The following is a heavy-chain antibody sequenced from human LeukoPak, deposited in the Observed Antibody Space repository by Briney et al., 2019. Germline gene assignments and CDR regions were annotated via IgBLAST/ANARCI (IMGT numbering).Heavy chain of an antibody. Sequence: GGSLRLSCAASGFTVSSNYMSWVRQAPGKGLEWVSVIYSGGSTYYADSVKGRFTISRDNSKNTLYLQMNSLRAEDTAVYYCARNVPLGPGGLSSNYFDYWGQGTLVTVSS. CDR3: ARNVPLGPGGLSSNYFDY. CDR2: IYSGGST. CDR1: GFTVSSNY. V-gene: IGHV3-53*01. D-gene: IGHD3-16*02. J-gene: IGHJ4*02.